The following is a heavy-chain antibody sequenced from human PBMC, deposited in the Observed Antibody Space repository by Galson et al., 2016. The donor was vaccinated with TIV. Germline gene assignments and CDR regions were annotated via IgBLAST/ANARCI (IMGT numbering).Heavy chain of an antibody. CDR3: ARDHYYVPGALVY. CDR2: IYYTGTT. D-gene: IGHD3-16*01. CDR1: GGSISSYY. Sequence: LSLTCTVSGGSISSYYWTWIRQSPGKGLEWIGHIYYTGTTNYSPFLKSRVTISTNKSKNQFSLRLTSVTTADTAVYFCARDHYYVPGALVYWGQGRLVTVSS. V-gene: IGHV4-59*01. J-gene: IGHJ4*02.